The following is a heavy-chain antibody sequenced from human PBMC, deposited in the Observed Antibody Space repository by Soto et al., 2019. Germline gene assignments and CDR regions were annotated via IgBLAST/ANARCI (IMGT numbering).Heavy chain of an antibody. J-gene: IGHJ4*02. Sequence: QVELVQSGAEVKRPGASVTFSCRSSGYTFTYYGVTWVRQAPGQGLEWMGWISPYNGNTRIAQKVQDRVTLTTDASTKTAYMELRSLRSDDTAIYYCASHGGYTYGFSDYWGQGTHLTVSS. CDR1: GYTFTYYG. CDR3: ASHGGYTYGFSDY. CDR2: ISPYNGNT. V-gene: IGHV1-18*01. D-gene: IGHD5-18*01.